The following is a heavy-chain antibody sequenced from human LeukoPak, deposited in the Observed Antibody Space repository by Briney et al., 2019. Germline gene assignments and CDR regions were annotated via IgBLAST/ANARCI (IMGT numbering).Heavy chain of an antibody. CDR3: ARDKRYCIGGYCSTWFDP. CDR2: FSAGGKS. Sequence: PSETLSLTCTVSGDSISSDGNYWSWIRQPAGKGLEWIVRFSAGGKSNYNPSLKRRLTISVDTSKTQFSLTLTSVNAEDTAVYYCARDKRYCIGGYCSTWFDPWGQGTLVSVSS. D-gene: IGHD2-15*01. CDR1: GDSISSDGNY. J-gene: IGHJ5*02. V-gene: IGHV4-61*02.